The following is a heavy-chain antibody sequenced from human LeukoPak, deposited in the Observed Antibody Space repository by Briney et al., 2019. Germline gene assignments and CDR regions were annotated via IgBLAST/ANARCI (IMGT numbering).Heavy chain of an antibody. CDR2: IYPGDSDT. CDR1: GDNFNNYW. J-gene: IGHJ4*02. CDR3: ARAGNNLWLRYFDY. Sequence: RGESLKISCKGGGDNFNNYWIVWVRQMPGKGLEWMGIIYPGDSDTRYSPSFQGQVTISADKSISTAYLQWSSLKASDTAMYYCARAGNNLWLRYFDYWGQGTLVTVS. V-gene: IGHV5-51*01. D-gene: IGHD5-18*01.